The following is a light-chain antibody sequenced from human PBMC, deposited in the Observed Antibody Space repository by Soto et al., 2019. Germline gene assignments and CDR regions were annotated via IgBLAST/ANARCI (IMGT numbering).Light chain of an antibody. V-gene: IGKV3-11*01. CDR2: DAS. CDR3: QQRSNXPLT. J-gene: IGKJ4*01. Sequence: EIVLTQSPATLSFSPGERATPSSRPGQSVSSYLAWYQQKPGQAPRLLIYDASNRATGIPARFSGSGSGTDFTLTISSLEPEDFAVYYCQQRSNXPLTFGGGTKVDIK. CDR1: QSVSSY.